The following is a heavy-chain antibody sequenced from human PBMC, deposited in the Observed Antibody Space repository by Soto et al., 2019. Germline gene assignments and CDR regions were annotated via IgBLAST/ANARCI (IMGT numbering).Heavy chain of an antibody. Sequence: QRQQQESGPGLVKPSETLSLTCTVSGGSISSSIYYWGWIRQPPGQGLEWIGSIYYSGSTYYNPSLKSRVTISVVTSKNQFSMKLSSVTAADRAVYYCAAQGGIVGALGWFDPWGQGTLVTVSS. V-gene: IGHV4-39*01. D-gene: IGHD1-26*01. CDR2: IYYSGST. CDR3: AAQGGIVGALGWFDP. CDR1: GGSISSSIYY. J-gene: IGHJ5*02.